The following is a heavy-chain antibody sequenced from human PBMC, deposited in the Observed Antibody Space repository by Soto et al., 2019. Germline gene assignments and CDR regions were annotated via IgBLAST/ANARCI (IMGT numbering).Heavy chain of an antibody. Sequence: SETLSLTCAVSGGSISSSNWWSWVRQPPGKGLECIGAFYHTGPTNYNPSLKSRLTISVDTSKNQASLNLNSVTAADTAVYYCARISGYDFTFDYWGRGTLVTVSS. CDR1: GGSISSSNW. D-gene: IGHD5-12*01. CDR3: ARISGYDFTFDY. V-gene: IGHV4-4*02. J-gene: IGHJ4*02. CDR2: FYHTGPT.